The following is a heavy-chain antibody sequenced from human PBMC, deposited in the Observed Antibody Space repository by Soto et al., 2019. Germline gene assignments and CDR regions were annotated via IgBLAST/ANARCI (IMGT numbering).Heavy chain of an antibody. CDR3: ARGYCSGGSCYYDAFDI. V-gene: IGHV1-8*01. Sequence: QVQLVQSGAEVKKPGASVKVSCKASGYTFTSYDINWVRQATGQGLEWMGWMNPNSGNTGYAQKFQGRVTMTRNTSIRTAYMELSSLRSEDTAVYYCARGYCSGGSCYYDAFDIWGQGTMVTVSS. J-gene: IGHJ3*02. D-gene: IGHD2-15*01. CDR2: MNPNSGNT. CDR1: GYTFTSYD.